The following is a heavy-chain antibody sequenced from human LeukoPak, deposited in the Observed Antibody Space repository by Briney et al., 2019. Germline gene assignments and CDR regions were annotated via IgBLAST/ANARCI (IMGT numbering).Heavy chain of an antibody. CDR1: GDSVPSNSAA. Sequence: SQTLSLTCAISGDSVPSNSAAWNWIRQSPSRGLEWLGRTYYRSKWFNDYAVSVKSRITINPDTSKNQFSLQLNSVTPEDTAVYYCARAAAAKGSFDYWGQGTLVTVSS. J-gene: IGHJ4*02. D-gene: IGHD6-13*01. V-gene: IGHV6-1*01. CDR2: TYYRSKWFN. CDR3: ARAAAAKGSFDY.